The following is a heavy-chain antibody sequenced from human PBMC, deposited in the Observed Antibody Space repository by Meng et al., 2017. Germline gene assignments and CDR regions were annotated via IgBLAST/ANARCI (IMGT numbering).Heavy chain of an antibody. V-gene: IGHV1-2*06. CDR2: INPKSGDT. D-gene: IGHD6-25*01. Sequence: LVQLGAEVKKPGASGKVPCKPSGYNFPDYYIHWVRRAPGQGLEWMGRINPKSGDTHYAQKFQARVTMTGDTSISTAYTELSGLRSDDTAMHYCARDEDISAAGKLFGDYWGQGTLVTVSS. CDR3: ARDEDISAAGKLFGDY. J-gene: IGHJ4*02. CDR1: GYNFPDYY.